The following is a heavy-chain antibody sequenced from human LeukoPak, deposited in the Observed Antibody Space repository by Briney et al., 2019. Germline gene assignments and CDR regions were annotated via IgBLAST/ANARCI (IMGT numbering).Heavy chain of an antibody. V-gene: IGHV3-11*04. CDR2: ISSSGNTI. J-gene: IGHJ6*03. D-gene: IGHD2-2*01. CDR3: ARPAPEGFYYYYMDV. CDR1: GFTFSDYY. Sequence: GGSMRLSCAASGFTFSDYYMSWIRQAPGKGLEWVSYISSSGNTIYYADSVKGRFTISRDNAKNSLYLQMNSLRAEDTAVYYCARPAPEGFYYYYMDVWGKGTTVTVSS.